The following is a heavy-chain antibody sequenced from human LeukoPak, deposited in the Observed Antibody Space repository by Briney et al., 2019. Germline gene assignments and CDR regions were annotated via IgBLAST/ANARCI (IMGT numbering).Heavy chain of an antibody. CDR3: AKDAEIVVVTTAFDI. D-gene: IGHD2-21*02. CDR1: GFTFDDYA. Sequence: PGGSLRPSCAASGFTFDDYAMHWVRQAPGKGLEWVSGISWNSGSIGYADSVKGRFTISRDNAKNSLYLQMNSLRAEDTALYYCAKDAEIVVVTTAFDIWGQGTMVTVSS. J-gene: IGHJ3*02. CDR2: ISWNSGSI. V-gene: IGHV3-9*01.